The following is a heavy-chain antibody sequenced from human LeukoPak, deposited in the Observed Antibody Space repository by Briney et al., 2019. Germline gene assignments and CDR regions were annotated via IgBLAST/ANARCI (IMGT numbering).Heavy chain of an antibody. CDR2: IIPIFGTA. D-gene: IGHD3-3*01. J-gene: IGHJ6*02. V-gene: IGHV1-69*13. CDR1: GGTFSSYA. CDR3: ARVIRSPNPHYGMDV. Sequence: ASVKVSCKASGGTFSSYAISWVRQAPGQGLEWMGGIIPIFGTANYAQEFQGRVTITADESTSTAYMELSSLRSEDTAVYYCARVIRSPNPHYGMDVWGQGTTVTVSS.